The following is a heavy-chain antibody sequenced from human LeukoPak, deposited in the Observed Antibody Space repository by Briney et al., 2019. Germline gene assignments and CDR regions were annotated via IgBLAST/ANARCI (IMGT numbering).Heavy chain of an antibody. V-gene: IGHV3-7*05. CDR3: AASSGYYFSHFDY. CDR2: IKQGGSEK. Sequence: GGSLRLSCAASGFTFSSYWMSWVRKAPGKGLEWVANIKQGGSEKYYVDSVKGRFTISRDNAKNSLYLQMNSLRAEDTAVYYCAASSGYYFSHFDYWGQGTLVTVSS. J-gene: IGHJ4*02. D-gene: IGHD3-22*01. CDR1: GFTFSSYW.